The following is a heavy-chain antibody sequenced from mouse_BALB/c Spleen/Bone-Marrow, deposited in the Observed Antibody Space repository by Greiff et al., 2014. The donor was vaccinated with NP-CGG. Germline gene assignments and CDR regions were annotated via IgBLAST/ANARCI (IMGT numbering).Heavy chain of an antibody. J-gene: IGHJ2*01. Sequence: VKLMESGSVLVRPGASVKLSCKASGYTFTSSWMHWAKQRPGQGLELIGEIHPNSGNTNYNEKFKGKATLTVDTSSSTAYVDLSSLTSEDSAVYYCARELGRGYYFDYWGQGTTLTVSS. CDR2: IHPNSGNT. V-gene: IGHV1S130*01. CDR1: GYTFTSSW. CDR3: ARELGRGYYFDY. D-gene: IGHD4-1*01.